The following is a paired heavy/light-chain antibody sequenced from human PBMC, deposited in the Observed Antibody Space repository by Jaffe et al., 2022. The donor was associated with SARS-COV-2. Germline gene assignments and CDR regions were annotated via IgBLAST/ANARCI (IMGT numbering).Light chain of an antibody. J-gene: IGLJ3*02. CDR3: AVYMGSGSWV. V-gene: IGLV8-61*01. CDR1: SDSVSPNYY. CDR2: TTN. Sequence: QTVVTQEPSFSVSPGGTVTLTCGLNSDSVSPNYYPCWYLQTPGQAPRMLIYTTNNRSSGVPDRFSGSILGNKAALTITGAQADDEADYYCAVYMGSGSWVFGGGTKLTVL.
Heavy chain of an antibody. D-gene: IGHD1-26*01. J-gene: IGHJ4*02. CDR3: ARLRKREPSY. CDR2: ISYTGST. V-gene: IGHV4-39*01. Sequence: QLQLQESGPGLVKPSETLSLTCTVSGDSISTINNFWAWVRQPPGKGLEWIASISYTGSTGYNPSLRSRVTISVDRAKKQFSLEMNSVTAADTAVYYCARLRKREPSYWGQGTLVTVSS. CDR1: GDSISTINNF.